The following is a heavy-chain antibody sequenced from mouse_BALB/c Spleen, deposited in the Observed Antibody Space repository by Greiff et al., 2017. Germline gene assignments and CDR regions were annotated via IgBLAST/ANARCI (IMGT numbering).Heavy chain of an antibody. J-gene: IGHJ2*01. D-gene: IGHD2-3*01. CDR1: GYTFTSYY. CDR3: ARCDGYYYFDY. Sequence: QVQLQQSGPELVKPGASVRISCKASGYTFTSYYIHWVKQRPGQGLEWIGWIYPGNVNTKYNEKFKGKATLTADKSSSTAYMQLSSLTSEDSAVYFCARCDGYYYFDYWGQGTTLTVSS. V-gene: IGHV1S56*01. CDR2: IYPGNVNT.